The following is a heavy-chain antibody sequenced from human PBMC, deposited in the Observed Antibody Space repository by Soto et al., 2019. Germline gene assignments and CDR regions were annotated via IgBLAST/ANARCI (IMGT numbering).Heavy chain of an antibody. D-gene: IGHD6-13*01. J-gene: IGHJ6*02. V-gene: IGHV1-69*13. CDR1: GGTFSSYA. Sequence: GASVKVSCKASGGTFSSYAISWVRQAPGQGLEWMGGIIPIFGTANYAQKFQGRVTITADEPTSTAYMELSSLRSEDTAVYYCARGRGSSSVPYYYYYGMDVWGQGTTVTVSS. CDR2: IIPIFGTA. CDR3: ARGRGSSSVPYYYYYGMDV.